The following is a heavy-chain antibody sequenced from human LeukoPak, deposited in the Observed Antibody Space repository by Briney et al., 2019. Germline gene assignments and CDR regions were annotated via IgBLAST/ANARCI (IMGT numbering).Heavy chain of an antibody. D-gene: IGHD2/OR15-2a*01. CDR2: IYYSGST. CDR3: ASTIGYYYYGMDV. J-gene: IGHJ6*02. CDR1: GGSISSYY. Sequence: PSETLSLTCTVSGGSISSYYWSWIRQPPGKGLEWIGYIYYSGSTNYNPSLKSRVTISVDTSKNQFSLKLSSVTAADTAVYYCASTIGYYYYGMDVWGQGTTVTVSS. V-gene: IGHV4-59*01.